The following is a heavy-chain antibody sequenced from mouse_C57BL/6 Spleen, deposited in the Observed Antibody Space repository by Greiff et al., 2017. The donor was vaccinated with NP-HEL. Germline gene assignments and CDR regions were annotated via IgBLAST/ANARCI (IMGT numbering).Heavy chain of an antibody. CDR3: ARSNGNYEGYAMDY. D-gene: IGHD2-1*01. CDR2: INPSSGYT. J-gene: IGHJ4*01. Sequence: QVQLQQSGAELARPGASVKMSCKASGYTFTSYTMHWVKQRPGQGLEWIGYINPSSGYTKYNQKFKDKATLTADKSSSTAYMQLSSLTSEDSAVYYCARSNGNYEGYAMDYWGQGTSVTVSS. V-gene: IGHV1-4*01. CDR1: GYTFTSYT.